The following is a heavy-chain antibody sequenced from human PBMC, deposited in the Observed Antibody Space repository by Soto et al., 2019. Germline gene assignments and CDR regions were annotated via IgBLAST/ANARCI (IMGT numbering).Heavy chain of an antibody. CDR1: GFIFSDYA. J-gene: IGHJ4*02. CDR3: AREEKPYDSSSPPDFPH. V-gene: IGHV3-30-3*01. D-gene: IGHD6-6*01. CDR2: ISYAGTNK. Sequence: QVQLEESGGGVVQSGRSLRLSCAASGFIFSDYAMHWVRHAPGKGLEWVAVISYAGTNKYYADSVKGRFTISRDTSKNTVVLQMNSLRADDSAVYYCAREEKPYDSSSPPDFPHWGQGTLVSVSS.